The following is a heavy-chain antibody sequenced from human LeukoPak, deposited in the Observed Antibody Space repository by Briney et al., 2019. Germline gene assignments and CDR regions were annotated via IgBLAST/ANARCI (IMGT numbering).Heavy chain of an antibody. CDR3: AKDKTTVVTLYYFDY. J-gene: IGHJ4*02. CDR2: VSSSSSYI. D-gene: IGHD4-23*01. CDR1: GFTFSSYS. V-gene: IGHV3-21*01. Sequence: GGSLRLSCAASGFTFSSYSMNWVRQAPGKGLEWVSSVSSSSSYIYYADSVKGRFTISRDNAKNSLYLQVNSLRAEDTAVYYCAKDKTTVVTLYYFDYWGQGTLVTVSS.